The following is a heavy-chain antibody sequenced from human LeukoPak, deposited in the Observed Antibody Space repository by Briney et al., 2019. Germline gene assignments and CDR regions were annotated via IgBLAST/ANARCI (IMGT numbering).Heavy chain of an antibody. CDR3: ARDRLGDYSEDY. CDR2: IRSSSTYI. V-gene: IGHV3-21*01. J-gene: IGHJ4*02. Sequence: PGGSLRLSCAASGFTISTYSMNWVRQAPGKGLEWVSSIRSSSTYIYYADSVKGRFTISRDNAKNSLYLQMNSLRAEDTAVYYCARDRLGDYSEDYWGQGTLVTVSS. CDR1: GFTISTYS. D-gene: IGHD4-17*01.